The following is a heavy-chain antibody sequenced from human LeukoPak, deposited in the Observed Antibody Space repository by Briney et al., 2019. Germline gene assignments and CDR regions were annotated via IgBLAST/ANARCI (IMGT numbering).Heavy chain of an antibody. CDR2: INHSGST. CDR1: GGSISSSDW. D-gene: IGHD2-2*01. CDR3: ARGADIVVVPAEVGMDV. V-gene: IGHV4-4*02. J-gene: IGHJ6*02. Sequence: SETLSLTCAVSGGSISSSDWWSWVRQPPGKGLEWIGEINHSGSTNYNPSLKSRVTISVDTPKNQFSLKLSSVTAADTAVYYCARGADIVVVPAEVGMDVWGQGTTVTVSS.